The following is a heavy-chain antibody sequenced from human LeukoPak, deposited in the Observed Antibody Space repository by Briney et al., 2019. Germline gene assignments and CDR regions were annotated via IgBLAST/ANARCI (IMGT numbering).Heavy chain of an antibody. J-gene: IGHJ6*02. Sequence: GGSLRLSGAPSGFTVSSTSMSWVRQAPTKGLEWVSIISGGGDTFYAGSVKGRFTISRDTSKNTLYLQMNSLRAEDTAVYYCAGRGSGYYYGMNVWGQGTTVTVSS. CDR2: ISGGGDT. V-gene: IGHV3-66*01. CDR3: AGRGSGYYYGMNV. CDR1: GFTVSSTS. D-gene: IGHD3-10*01.